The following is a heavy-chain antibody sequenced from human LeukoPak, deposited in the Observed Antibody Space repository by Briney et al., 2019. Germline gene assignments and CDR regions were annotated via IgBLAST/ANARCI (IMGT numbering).Heavy chain of an antibody. Sequence: SETLSLTCTVSGGSISSYYWSWIRQPPGKGLEWIGYIYYSGSTNYNPSLKSRVTISVDTSKNQFSLKLSSVTAADTAVYYCAREPQSTGAFDIWGQGTMVTVSS. CDR3: AREPQSTGAFDI. J-gene: IGHJ3*02. V-gene: IGHV4-59*01. CDR2: IYYSGST. CDR1: GGSISSYY. D-gene: IGHD2-2*01.